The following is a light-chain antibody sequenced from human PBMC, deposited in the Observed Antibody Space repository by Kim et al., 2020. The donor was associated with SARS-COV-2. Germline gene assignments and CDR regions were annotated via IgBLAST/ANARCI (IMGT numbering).Light chain of an antibody. J-gene: IGLJ1*01. CDR1: KLGDKY. CDR2: QDS. Sequence: VSPGQTASITCSGDKLGDKYACWYQQKPGQSPVLVIYQDSKRPSGIPERFSGSNSGNKATLTISGTQAMDEADYYCQAWDNNTAIFGTGTKVTVL. CDR3: QAWDNNTAI. V-gene: IGLV3-1*01.